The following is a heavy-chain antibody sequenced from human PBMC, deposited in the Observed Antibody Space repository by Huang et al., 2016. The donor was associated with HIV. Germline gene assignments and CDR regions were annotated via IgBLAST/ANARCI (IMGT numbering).Heavy chain of an antibody. V-gene: IGHV3-73*01. J-gene: IGHJ4*02. CDR3: TRLTMIGDGDY. Sequence: EVQLVESGGGLVQPGGSMKLSCAASGFTFSGSALPWVRKASGKGGEWVGRNRSKANSYATAYAASVKGRFTISRDDSKNTAYLQMNSLKTEDTAVYYCTRLTMIGDGDYWGQGTLVTVSS. CDR2: NRSKANSYAT. D-gene: IGHD3-22*01. CDR1: GFTFSGSA.